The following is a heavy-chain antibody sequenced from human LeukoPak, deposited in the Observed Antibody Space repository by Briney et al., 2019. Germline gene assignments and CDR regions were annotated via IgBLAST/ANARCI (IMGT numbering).Heavy chain of an antibody. CDR1: VHAFSNSW. CDR3: ATQAGKTIFGRYFDY. V-gene: IGHV3-74*01. D-gene: IGHD3-3*01. Sequence: PGGSLRLSCAASVHAFSNSWMNSVRQAPGKGLLWVSRINTDGSSTTYADSVKGRFTISRDNAKNTLYLQMNTQMDALDTGYYSATQAGKTIFGRYFDYWGQGTLVTVSS. CDR2: INTDGSST. J-gene: IGHJ4*02.